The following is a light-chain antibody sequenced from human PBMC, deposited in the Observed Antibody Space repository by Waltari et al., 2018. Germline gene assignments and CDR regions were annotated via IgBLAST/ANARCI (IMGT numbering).Light chain of an antibody. CDR2: GAS. V-gene: IGKV3-15*01. J-gene: IGKJ3*01. CDR1: QSVSSN. Sequence: EIVMTQSPVTLSVSPGERATLSCRASQSVSSNLAWYQQKPGQAPRLLIYGASTRATGIPAGFSGSGSGTEFTLTISSLQSEDFAVYYCQQYNNWPPLTFGPGTKVDIK. CDR3: QQYNNWPPLT.